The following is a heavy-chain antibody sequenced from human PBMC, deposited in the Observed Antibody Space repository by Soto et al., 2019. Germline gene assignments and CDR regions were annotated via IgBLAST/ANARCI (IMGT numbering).Heavy chain of an antibody. CDR3: ARDRKHYYDSSGYYSPYYYYGMDV. CDR1: GYTFTSYG. J-gene: IGHJ6*02. Sequence: QVQLVQSGAEVKKPGASVKVSCKASGYTFTSYGISWVRQAPGQGLEWMGGISAYNGNTNYAQKLQGRVTMTTDTSTSTAYMELRRLRSDDRAVYYCARDRKHYYDSSGYYSPYYYYGMDVWGQGTTVTVSS. V-gene: IGHV1-18*01. CDR2: ISAYNGNT. D-gene: IGHD3-22*01.